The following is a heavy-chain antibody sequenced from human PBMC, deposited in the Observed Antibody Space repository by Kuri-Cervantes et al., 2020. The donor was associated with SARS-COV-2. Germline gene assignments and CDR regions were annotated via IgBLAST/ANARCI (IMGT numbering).Heavy chain of an antibody. J-gene: IGHJ6*02. CDR2: IYSSGKT. CDR1: GGSIFSYY. CDR3: ATPGITATREYYFYFSLDV. D-gene: IGHD3-16*01. V-gene: IGHV4-4*07. Sequence: SETLSLTCTVSGGSIFSYYWSWIRQPAGKGLEWIGRIYSSGKTNYNPSLKSRVTISVDTSKNQFTLSLSSVTAADTALYYCATPGITATREYYFYFSLDVWARG.